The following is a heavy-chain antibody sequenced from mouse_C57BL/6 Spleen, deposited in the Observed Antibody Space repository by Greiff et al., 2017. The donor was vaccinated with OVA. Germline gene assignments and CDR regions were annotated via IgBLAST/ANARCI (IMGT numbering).Heavy chain of an antibody. V-gene: IGHV1-55*01. CDR1: GYTFTSYW. CDR2: IYPGSGST. CDR3: ARDWDAFDY. J-gene: IGHJ2*01. D-gene: IGHD4-1*01. Sequence: QVHVKQPGAELVKPGASVKMSCKASGYTFTSYWITWVKQRPGQGLEWIGDIYPGSGSTNYNEKFKSKATLTVDTSSSTAYMQLSSLTSEDSAVYYCARDWDAFDYWGQGTTLTVSS.